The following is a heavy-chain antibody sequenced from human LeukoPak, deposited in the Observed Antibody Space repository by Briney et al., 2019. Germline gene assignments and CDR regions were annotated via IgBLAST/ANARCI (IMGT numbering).Heavy chain of an antibody. Sequence: SETLSLTCTVSGDSISSHYWSWIRQPPGKGLEYIGYIYYSGSTNYNPSLKSRVTISVDTSKNQFSLKLSSVTAADTAVYYCATLTGYSSESWFDPWGQGILVTVSS. D-gene: IGHD3-9*01. CDR1: GDSISSHY. V-gene: IGHV4-59*11. CDR2: IYYSGST. J-gene: IGHJ5*02. CDR3: ATLTGYSSESWFDP.